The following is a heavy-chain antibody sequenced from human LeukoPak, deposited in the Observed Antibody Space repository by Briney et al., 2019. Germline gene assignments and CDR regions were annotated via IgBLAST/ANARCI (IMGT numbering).Heavy chain of an antibody. V-gene: IGHV1-18*01. D-gene: IGHD2-15*01. CDR1: GYTFTSYG. J-gene: IGHJ3*01. Sequence: ASVKVSCKASGYTFTSYGISWVRQAPGQGLEWMGWISAYNGNTNYAQKLQGRVTMTTDTSTSTAYMELRSLRSDDTAVYYCARDLPFFVVVVAATMDAFDVWGQGTMVTVSS. CDR3: ARDLPFFVVVVAATMDAFDV. CDR2: ISAYNGNT.